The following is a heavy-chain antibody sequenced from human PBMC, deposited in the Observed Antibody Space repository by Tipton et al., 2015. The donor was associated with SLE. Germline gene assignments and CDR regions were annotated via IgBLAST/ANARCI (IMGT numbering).Heavy chain of an antibody. J-gene: IGHJ4*02. D-gene: IGHD3-3*01. CDR3: ARGPYDFWSGSPYYFDY. CDR2: IYYSGST. Sequence: TLSLTCTVSGGSISSSSYYWGWIRQPPGKGLEWIGSIYYSGSTYYNPSLKGRVTISVDTSKNQFSLKLSSVTAADTAVYYCARGPYDFWSGSPYYFDYWGQGTLVTVSS. V-gene: IGHV4-39*07. CDR1: GGSISSSSYY.